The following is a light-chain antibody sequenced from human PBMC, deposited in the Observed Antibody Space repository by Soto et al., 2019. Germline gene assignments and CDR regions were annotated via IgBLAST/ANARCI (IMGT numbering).Light chain of an antibody. CDR2: GAS. J-gene: IGKJ1*01. V-gene: IGKV3-15*01. Sequence: EIVMTQSPATLYISPGGRATLSCRASQSVSSSLAWYQHKPGQAPRPLIYGASTRAPGVPARFSGSGSGTEFTLAISSLQSEDIAVYYCQQCNNWPPTWAFGQGTKGAIK. CDR3: QQCNNWPPTWA. CDR1: QSVSSS.